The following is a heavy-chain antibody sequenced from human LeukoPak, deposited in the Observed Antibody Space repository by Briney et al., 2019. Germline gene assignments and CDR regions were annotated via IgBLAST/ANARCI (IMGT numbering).Heavy chain of an antibody. Sequence: GGSLRLSCAASGFTFSSYATSWVRQAPGKGLEWVSAISGSGGSTYYADSVKGRFTISRDNSKNTLYLQMNSLRAEDTAVYYCAKTGIEYYDILTGYYQYNWFDPWGQGTLVTVSS. CDR2: ISGSGGST. V-gene: IGHV3-23*01. J-gene: IGHJ5*02. CDR1: GFTFSSYA. D-gene: IGHD3-9*01. CDR3: AKTGIEYYDILTGYYQYNWFDP.